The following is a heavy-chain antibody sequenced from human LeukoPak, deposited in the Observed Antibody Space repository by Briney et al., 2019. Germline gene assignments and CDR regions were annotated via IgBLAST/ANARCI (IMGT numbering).Heavy chain of an antibody. D-gene: IGHD1-26*01. CDR3: ARGAGIVGSTTPFDY. J-gene: IGHJ4*02. V-gene: IGHV3-74*01. Sequence: GGSLRLSCAASGFTFSNYWMHWVRQTPGKGLVWVSRINTDGTTRYADSVKGRFTISRDNAKNTLYLQMDRLRAEDTAVYYCARGAGIVGSTTPFDYWGQGALVTVSS. CDR2: INTDGTT. CDR1: GFTFSNYW.